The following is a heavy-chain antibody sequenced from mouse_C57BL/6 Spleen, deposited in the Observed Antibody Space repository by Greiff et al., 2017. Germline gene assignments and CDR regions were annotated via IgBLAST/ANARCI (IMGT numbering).Heavy chain of an antibody. V-gene: IGHV5-4*03. J-gene: IGHJ2*01. CDR1: GFTFSSYA. Sequence: EVTLMESGGGLVKPGGSLKLSCAASGFTFSSYAMSWVRQTPEKRLEWVATISDGGSYTYYPDNVKGRFTISRDNAKNNLYLQLRHLKSEDTAVYYCAGADGRGFDYWGQGTTLTGSS. CDR3: AGADGRGFDY. D-gene: IGHD1-1*01. CDR2: ISDGGSYT.